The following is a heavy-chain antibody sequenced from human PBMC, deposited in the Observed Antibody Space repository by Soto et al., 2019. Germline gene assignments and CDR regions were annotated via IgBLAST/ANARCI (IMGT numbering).Heavy chain of an antibody. D-gene: IGHD2-15*01. CDR3: ARDLPCSSGGSCYSRKWFDP. Sequence: SVKVSCKASGGTFSSYAISWVRQAPGQGLEWMGGIIPIFGTANYAQKFQGRVTITADESTSTAYMELSSLRSEDTAVYYCARDLPCSSGGSCYSRKWFDPWGQGTLVAVSS. CDR2: IIPIFGTA. CDR1: GGTFSSYA. V-gene: IGHV1-69*13. J-gene: IGHJ5*02.